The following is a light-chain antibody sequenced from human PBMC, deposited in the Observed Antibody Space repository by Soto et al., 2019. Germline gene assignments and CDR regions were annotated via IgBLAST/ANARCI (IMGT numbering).Light chain of an antibody. V-gene: IGKV3-15*01. CDR3: QQYNNWQNT. CDR2: GAS. J-gene: IGKJ2*01. CDR1: QSVSSN. Sequence: EIVMTQSPATLSVSPGERATLSCRASQSVSSNLAWYQQKPGQAPRLLIYGASTRDTGIPARFSGSGSGTEFTLTISSLQSEDFAVYYCQQYNNWQNTFGQGTKLEIK.